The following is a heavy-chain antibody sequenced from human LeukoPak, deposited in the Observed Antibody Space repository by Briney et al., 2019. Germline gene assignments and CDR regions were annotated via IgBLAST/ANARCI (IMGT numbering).Heavy chain of an antibody. V-gene: IGHV4-59*01. Sequence: SETLSLTCTISGGSISSYYWSWIRQPPGKGLEWIGYIYYSGSTNYNPSLKSRVTISVDTSKNQFSLKLSSVTAADTAVYYCARESHYDSSGYFKGKNWFDPWGQGTLVTVSS. CDR3: ARESHYDSSGYFKGKNWFDP. CDR1: GGSISSYY. J-gene: IGHJ5*02. CDR2: IYYSGST. D-gene: IGHD3-22*01.